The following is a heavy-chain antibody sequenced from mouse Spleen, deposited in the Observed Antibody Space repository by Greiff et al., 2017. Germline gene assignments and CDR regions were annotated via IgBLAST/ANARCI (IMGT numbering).Heavy chain of an antibody. Sequence: VQLQQSGPELVKPGASVKISCKASGYSFTGYYMNWVKQSPEKSLEWIGEINPSTGGTTYNQKFKAKATLTVDKSSSTAYMQLKSLTSEDSAVYYCARRGVYGSGGFAYWGQGTLVTVSA. CDR1: GYSFTGYY. V-gene: IGHV1-42*01. J-gene: IGHJ3*01. CDR3: ARRGVYGSGGFAY. D-gene: IGHD1-1*01. CDR2: INPSTGGT.